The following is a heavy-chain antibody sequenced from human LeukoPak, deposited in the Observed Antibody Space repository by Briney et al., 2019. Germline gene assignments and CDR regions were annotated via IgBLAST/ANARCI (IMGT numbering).Heavy chain of an antibody. Sequence: PSETLSLTCTVSGGSISSSSYYWGWIRQPPGKGLEWIGSIYYSGSTYYNPSLKSRVTISVDTSKNQFSLKLSSVTAADTAVYYCARALFYYGSGIFDYWGQGTLVTVSS. D-gene: IGHD3-10*01. CDR1: GGSISSSSYY. V-gene: IGHV4-39*01. J-gene: IGHJ4*02. CDR2: IYYSGST. CDR3: ARALFYYGSGIFDY.